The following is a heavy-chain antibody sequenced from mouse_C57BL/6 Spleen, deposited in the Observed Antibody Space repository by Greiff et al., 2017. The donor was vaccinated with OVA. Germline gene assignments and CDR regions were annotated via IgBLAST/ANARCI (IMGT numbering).Heavy chain of an antibody. CDR3: ARGTPTGTGFAY. V-gene: IGHV5-4*01. Sequence: EVQRVESGGGLVKPGGSLKLSCAASGFTFSSYAMSWVRQTPEKRLEWVATISDGGSYTYYPDNVKGRFTISRDNAKNNLYLQMSHLKSEDTAMYYCARGTPTGTGFAYWGQGTLVTVSA. D-gene: IGHD4-1*01. J-gene: IGHJ3*01. CDR2: ISDGGSYT. CDR1: GFTFSSYA.